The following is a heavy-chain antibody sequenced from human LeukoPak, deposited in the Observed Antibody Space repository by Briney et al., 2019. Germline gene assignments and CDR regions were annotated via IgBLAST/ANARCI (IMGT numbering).Heavy chain of an antibody. CDR2: IYYSGST. V-gene: IGHV4-59*01. CDR3: ARAPLSAAGTAVDY. Sequence: PSETLSLTCTVSGGSISSYYWGWIRQPPGKGLEWIGYIYYSGSTNYNPSLKSRVTISVDTSKNQFSLKLSSVTAADTAVYYCARAPLSAAGTAVDYWGQGTLVTVSS. CDR1: GGSISSYY. D-gene: IGHD6-13*01. J-gene: IGHJ4*02.